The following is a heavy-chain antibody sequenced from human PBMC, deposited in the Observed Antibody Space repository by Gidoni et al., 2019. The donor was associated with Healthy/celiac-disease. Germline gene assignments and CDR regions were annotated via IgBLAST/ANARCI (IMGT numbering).Heavy chain of an antibody. V-gene: IGHV3-9*01. D-gene: IGHD6-19*01. Sequence: EVQLVESGGGLVQPGRSLRLSCAASGSTFVAYAMHWVRQAPGTGLEWVSGISWNRCSIGYADSVKGRFTISRDNAKNSLYLQMNSLRAEDTALYYCAKDRSSSGWYTGWFDPWGQGTLVTVSS. J-gene: IGHJ5*02. CDR3: AKDRSSSGWYTGWFDP. CDR1: GSTFVAYA. CDR2: ISWNRCSI.